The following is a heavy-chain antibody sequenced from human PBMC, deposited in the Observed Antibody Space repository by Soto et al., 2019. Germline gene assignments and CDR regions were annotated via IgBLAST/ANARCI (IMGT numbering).Heavy chain of an antibody. Sequence: ASVKVSCKASGYTFTSYGISWVRQAPGQGLEWMGWISAYNGNANYAQKLQGRVTMTTDTSTSTAYMELRSLRSADTAVYYCARETRDSSGWYWDFDYWGQGTLVTVSS. CDR1: GYTFTSYG. CDR2: ISAYNGNA. V-gene: IGHV1-18*01. CDR3: ARETRDSSGWYWDFDY. D-gene: IGHD6-19*01. J-gene: IGHJ4*02.